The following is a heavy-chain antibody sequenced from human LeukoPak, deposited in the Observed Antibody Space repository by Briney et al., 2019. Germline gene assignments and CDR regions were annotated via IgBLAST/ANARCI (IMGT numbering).Heavy chain of an antibody. Sequence: SETLSLTCAVYGGSFSGYYWSWIRQPPGKGLEWIGEINHSGSTNYNPSLKSRVTISVDTSKNQFSLKLSSVTAADTAVYYCARENVATDCDPWGQGTLVTVSS. CDR1: GGSFSGYY. CDR2: INHSGST. CDR3: ARENVATDCDP. V-gene: IGHV4-34*01. D-gene: IGHD5-12*01. J-gene: IGHJ5*02.